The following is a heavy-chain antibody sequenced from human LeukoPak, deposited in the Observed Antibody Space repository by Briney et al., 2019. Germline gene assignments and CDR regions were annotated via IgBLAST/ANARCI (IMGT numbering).Heavy chain of an antibody. CDR2: INPNSGGT. D-gene: IGHD2-2*01. Sequence: GASVKVSCKASGYTFTGYYMHCVRQAPGQGLEWMGWINPNSGGTNYAQKFQGRVTMTRDTSISTAYMELSRPRSDDTAVYYCARDEYQLLAGWFDPWGQGTLLTVSS. CDR1: GYTFTGYY. J-gene: IGHJ5*02. V-gene: IGHV1-2*02. CDR3: ARDEYQLLAGWFDP.